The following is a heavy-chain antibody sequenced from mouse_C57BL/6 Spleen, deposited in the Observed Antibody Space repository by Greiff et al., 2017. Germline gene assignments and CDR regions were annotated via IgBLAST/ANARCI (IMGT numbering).Heavy chain of an antibody. CDR1: GYTFTDYY. V-gene: IGHV1-26*01. CDR3: ASHYYGGSSYGY. CDR2: IYPNNGGT. D-gene: IGHD1-1*01. J-gene: IGHJ2*01. Sequence: EVQLQESVPELVKPGASVKISCKASGYTFTDYYMHWVKQSHGQSLEWIGDIYPNNGGTSYNQKFKGKATLTVDKSSSTAYMELRSLTSEDSAVYYCASHYYGGSSYGYWGQGTTRTVAS.